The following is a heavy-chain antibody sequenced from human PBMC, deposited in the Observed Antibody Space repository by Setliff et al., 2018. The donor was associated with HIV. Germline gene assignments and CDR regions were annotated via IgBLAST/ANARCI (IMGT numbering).Heavy chain of an antibody. Sequence: GASVKVSCKASGYTFTVYYIHWVRQAPRQGLEWMGWINSASGGTNYAQNFQGRVTVTRDTSINTAYVELNSLKSDDTAVYYCARDYLHVFDIWGQGTMVTVSS. J-gene: IGHJ3*02. CDR2: INSASGGT. CDR1: GYTFTVYY. CDR3: ARDYLHVFDI. V-gene: IGHV1-2*02.